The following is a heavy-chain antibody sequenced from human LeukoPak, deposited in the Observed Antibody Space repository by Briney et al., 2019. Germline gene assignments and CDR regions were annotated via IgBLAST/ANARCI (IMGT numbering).Heavy chain of an antibody. CDR1: GGSMSSYY. CDR2: VSYSGGT. J-gene: IGHJ4*02. CDR3: AKAAGYDSSGYPYS. Sequence: PSETLSLTCTVSGGSMSSYYWSWIRQPPGKGLEWIGHVSYSGGTNYNPSLKSRVTISVDTSKNQVSLKLSSVTPADTAVYYCAKAAGYDSSGYPYSWGQGTLVTVSS. D-gene: IGHD3-22*01. V-gene: IGHV4-59*01.